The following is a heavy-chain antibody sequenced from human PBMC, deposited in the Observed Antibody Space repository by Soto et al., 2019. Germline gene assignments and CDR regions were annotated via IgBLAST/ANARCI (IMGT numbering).Heavy chain of an antibody. Sequence: EVQLLESGGGLVQPGGSLRLSCAASGFTFSSYAMTWVRQAPGKGLEWVSALSGNSGTTYSADSVKGRFTISRDNSRNTLYLQMSSLRAEDTALYYCAKGSKFTIFSANDFWGQGTLVTVPS. J-gene: IGHJ4*02. CDR3: AKGSKFTIFSANDF. CDR1: GFTFSSYA. D-gene: IGHD3-3*01. CDR2: LSGNSGTT. V-gene: IGHV3-23*01.